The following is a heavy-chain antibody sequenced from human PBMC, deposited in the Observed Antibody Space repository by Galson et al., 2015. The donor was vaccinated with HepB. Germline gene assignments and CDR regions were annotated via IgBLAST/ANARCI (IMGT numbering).Heavy chain of an antibody. V-gene: IGHV1-18*01. Sequence: SVKVSCKASGYTFTSYGISWVRQAPGQGLEWMGWISAYNGNTNYAQKLQGRVTMTTDTSTSTAYMELRSLRSDDTAVYYCARDCSSTSCFYYYYYMDVWGKGTTVTVSS. CDR3: ARDCSSTSCFYYYYYMDV. J-gene: IGHJ6*03. D-gene: IGHD2-2*01. CDR1: GYTFTSYG. CDR2: ISAYNGNT.